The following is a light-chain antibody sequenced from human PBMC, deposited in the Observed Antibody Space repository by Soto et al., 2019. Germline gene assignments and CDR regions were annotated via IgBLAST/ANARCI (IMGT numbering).Light chain of an antibody. Sequence: EIVLTQSPATLSLSPGERATLSCRASQSVSSSYLAWYQQKPGQAPRLLIYGASSRATGIPDRFSGSGSVTDFTLTISRLEPEDFAVYYCQQYGSSPRYTFGQGTKLQIK. CDR3: QQYGSSPRYT. CDR1: QSVSSSY. CDR2: GAS. J-gene: IGKJ2*01. V-gene: IGKV3-20*01.